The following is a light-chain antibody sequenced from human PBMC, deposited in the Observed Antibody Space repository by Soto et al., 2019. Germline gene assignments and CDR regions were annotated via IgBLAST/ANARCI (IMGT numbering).Light chain of an antibody. CDR1: RSNIGTNT. Sequence: QSVLTQAPSASGAPGQSVTMSCSGSRSNIGTNTVNWYQQRPGTPPKFLIYDNYRRPSGVPDRFSGSQSGTSASLAISGLQSEDEADYYCSAWDDSRNRPVFGGGTKLTVL. J-gene: IGLJ2*01. CDR3: SAWDDSRNRPV. V-gene: IGLV1-44*01. CDR2: DNY.